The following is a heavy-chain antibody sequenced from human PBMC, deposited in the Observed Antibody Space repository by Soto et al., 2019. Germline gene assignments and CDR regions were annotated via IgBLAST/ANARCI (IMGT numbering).Heavy chain of an antibody. CDR1: GYTFTSYD. Sequence: VASVKVSCKASGYTFTSYDINWVRQATGQGLEWMGWMNPNSGNTGYAQKFQGRVTMTRNTSISTAYMELSSLRSEDTAVYYCAGCSGGSCEYYYYYMDVWGKGTTVTVSS. CDR2: MNPNSGNT. V-gene: IGHV1-8*01. CDR3: AGCSGGSCEYYYYYMDV. J-gene: IGHJ6*03. D-gene: IGHD2-15*01.